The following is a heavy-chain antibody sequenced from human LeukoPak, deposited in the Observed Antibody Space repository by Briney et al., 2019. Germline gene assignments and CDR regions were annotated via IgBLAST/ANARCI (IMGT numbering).Heavy chain of an antibody. CDR3: ATTVKGGGNWFDP. CDR1: GYTFTCYY. CDR2: INPNSGGT. J-gene: IGHJ5*02. D-gene: IGHD4-11*01. V-gene: IGHV1-2*02. Sequence: GASVKVSCKASGYTFTCYYMHWVRQAPGQGLEWMGWINPNSGGTNYAQKFQGRVTMTRDTSISTAYMELSRLRSDDTAVYYCATTVKGGGNWFDPWGQGTLVTVSS.